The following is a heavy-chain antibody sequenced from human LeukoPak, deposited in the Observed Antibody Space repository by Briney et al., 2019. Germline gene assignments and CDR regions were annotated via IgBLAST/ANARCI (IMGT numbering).Heavy chain of an antibody. CDR3: ARWRRGHYYGSGTELDY. D-gene: IGHD3-10*01. Sequence: GGSLRLSCAASTFTFSTYGIHWVRQAPGKGLEWLAVVSYDGSYEYYADSVKGRFTISRDNSKNTFLQMNSLRAEDTAVYYCARWRRGHYYGSGTELDYWGQGTLVTVSS. CDR2: VSYDGSYE. V-gene: IGHV3-30*03. CDR1: TFTFSTYG. J-gene: IGHJ4*02.